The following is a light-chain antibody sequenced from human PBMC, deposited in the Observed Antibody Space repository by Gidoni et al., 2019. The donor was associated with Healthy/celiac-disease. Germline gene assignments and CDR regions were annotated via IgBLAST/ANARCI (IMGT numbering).Light chain of an antibody. J-gene: IGKJ1*01. CDR1: QSVSSSY. CDR3: QQYGSSRT. V-gene: IGKV3-20*01. CDR2: GAS. Sequence: DIVLTPSPGNLSLSPGERATLSCRASQSVSSSYLAWYQQKPGQAPRLLIYGASSRATGIPDRFSGSGSGTDFTLTISRLEPEDFAVYYCQQYGSSRTFGQGTKVEIK.